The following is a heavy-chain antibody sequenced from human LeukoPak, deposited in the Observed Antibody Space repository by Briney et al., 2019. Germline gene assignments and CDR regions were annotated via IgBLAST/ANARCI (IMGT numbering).Heavy chain of an antibody. D-gene: IGHD5-24*01. CDR1: GYTFTSYD. CDR2: MNPNSGNT. Sequence: ASVKVYCKASGYTFTSYDINWVRQATGRGREWMGWMNPNSGNTGYAQKFQGRVTMTRNTSISRACMELSSLRSEDTAVYYCTRCKEMATIYYYYYMDVWGKGTTVTVSS. J-gene: IGHJ6*03. CDR3: TRCKEMATIYYYYYMDV. V-gene: IGHV1-8*01.